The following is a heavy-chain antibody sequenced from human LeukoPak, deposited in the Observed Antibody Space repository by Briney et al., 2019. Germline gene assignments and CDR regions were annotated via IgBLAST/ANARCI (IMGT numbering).Heavy chain of an antibody. D-gene: IGHD1-14*01. CDR3: ARGASGGGVGRKTVYYYYMDV. J-gene: IGHJ6*03. CDR1: GGTFSSYA. Sequence: ASVKVSCKASGGTFSSYAISWVRQAPGQGLEWMGGIIPIFGTANYAQKFQGRVTITTDESTSTAYMELRSMRSEDNAVYYCARGASGGGVGRKTVYYYYMDVWGKGTTVTVSS. V-gene: IGHV1-69*05. CDR2: IIPIFGTA.